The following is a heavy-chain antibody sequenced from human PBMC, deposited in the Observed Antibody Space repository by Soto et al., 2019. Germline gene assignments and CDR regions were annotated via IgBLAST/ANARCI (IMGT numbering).Heavy chain of an antibody. Sequence: SETLSLTCAVSSGSISSSNWWSWVRQPPGKGLEWIGEIYHSGSTNYNPSLKSRVTISVDKSKNQFSLKLSSVTAADTAVYYCARKSSSSGRYYYYMDVWGKGTTVTVSS. CDR1: SGSISSSNW. CDR2: IYHSGST. CDR3: ARKSSSSGRYYYYMDV. V-gene: IGHV4-4*02. J-gene: IGHJ6*03. D-gene: IGHD6-6*01.